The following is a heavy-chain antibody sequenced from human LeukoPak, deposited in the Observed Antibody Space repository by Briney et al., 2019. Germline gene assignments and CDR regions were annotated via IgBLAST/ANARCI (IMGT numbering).Heavy chain of an antibody. CDR2: IIPIFGTA. J-gene: IGHJ6*03. CDR1: GYTFSSYA. Sequence: SVKVSCKASGYTFSSYAISWVRQAPGQGLEWMGGIIPIFGTANYAQKFQGRVTITADESTSTAYMELRSLRSDDTAVYYCARAGEMRYMDAWGKGTAVTVSS. CDR3: ARAGEMRYMDA. V-gene: IGHV1-69*13. D-gene: IGHD5-24*01.